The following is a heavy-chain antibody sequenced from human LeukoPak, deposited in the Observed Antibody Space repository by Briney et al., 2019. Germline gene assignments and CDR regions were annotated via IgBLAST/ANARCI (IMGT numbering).Heavy chain of an antibody. CDR1: GFTFSSYG. D-gene: IGHD1-26*01. CDR3: ARDWVSGGSYFY. J-gene: IGHJ4*02. CDR2: IRYDGSNK. Sequence: GGSLRLSCAASGFTFSSYGMHWVRRAPGKGLEWVAFIRYDGSNKYYADSVKGRFAISRDNSKNTLYLQMNSLRAEDTAVYYCARDWVSGGSYFYWGQGTLVTVSS. V-gene: IGHV3-30*02.